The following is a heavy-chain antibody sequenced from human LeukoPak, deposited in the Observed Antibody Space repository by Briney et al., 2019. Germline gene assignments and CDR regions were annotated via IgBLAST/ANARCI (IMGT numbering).Heavy chain of an antibody. CDR1: GGSISSYY. CDR2: IYTSGST. D-gene: IGHD6-6*01. V-gene: IGHV4-4*07. Sequence: PSETLSLTCTVSGGSISSYYWSWIRQPAGKGLEWIGRIYTSGSTNYNPSLKSRVTISVDTSKNQFSLKLSSVTAADTAVYYCARRRKYSSWNWFDPWGQGTLVTVSS. CDR3: ARRRKYSSWNWFDP. J-gene: IGHJ5*02.